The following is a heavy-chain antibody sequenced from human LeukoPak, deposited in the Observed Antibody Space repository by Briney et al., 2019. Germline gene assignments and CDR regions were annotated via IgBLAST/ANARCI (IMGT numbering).Heavy chain of an antibody. Sequence: GESLKISCKGSGYRVTSYWIGWVRQMPGKGLEWMGVIYPGDSDTRYSPSFQGQVTISAHKSISTAYLQWSSLKASDTAMYYCARRQAAAGDDYWGQGTLVTVSS. CDR1: GYRVTSYW. D-gene: IGHD6-13*01. J-gene: IGHJ4*02. V-gene: IGHV5-51*01. CDR2: IYPGDSDT. CDR3: ARRQAAAGDDY.